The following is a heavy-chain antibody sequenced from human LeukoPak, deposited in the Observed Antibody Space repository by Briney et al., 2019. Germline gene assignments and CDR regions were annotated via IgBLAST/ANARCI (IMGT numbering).Heavy chain of an antibody. Sequence: GASVKVSCKASGYTFTGFYMRWVRQAPGRGREWVGRINPNSGGTNYAQKFQGRVTMTRDTSISTAYMELSRLRSDDTAVYYCARGGRGGYYHFDYWGQGTLVTVS. V-gene: IGHV1-2*06. J-gene: IGHJ4*02. CDR1: GYTFTGFY. CDR3: ARGGRGGYYHFDY. CDR2: INPNSGGT. D-gene: IGHD3-22*01.